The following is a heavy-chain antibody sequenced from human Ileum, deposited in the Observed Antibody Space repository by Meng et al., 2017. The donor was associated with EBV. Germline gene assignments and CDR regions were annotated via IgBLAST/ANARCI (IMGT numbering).Heavy chain of an antibody. J-gene: IGHJ5*02. V-gene: IGHV4-34*02. CDR1: GGFFSGYY. D-gene: IGHD3-22*01. CDR3: AREARSSGYHPGIGP. CDR2: INHSGST. Sequence: VQLQQWGAGLFKPSETLSLTCAVYGGFFSGYYWSWSRQSPGKGLEWIGEINHSGSTNYNPSLKSRVTISVDTSKNQFSLKLTSVTAADTAVYYCAREARSSGYHPGIGPWGQGTLVTVSS.